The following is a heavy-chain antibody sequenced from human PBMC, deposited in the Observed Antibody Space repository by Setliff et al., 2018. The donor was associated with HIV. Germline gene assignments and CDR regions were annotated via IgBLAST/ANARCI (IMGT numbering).Heavy chain of an antibody. J-gene: IGHJ4*02. V-gene: IGHV1-2*06. CDR2: IFPNTGAT. D-gene: IGHD3-16*01. Sequence: ASVKVSCKSSGYPFTDYYIHWVRQAPGQGLEWLGQIFPNTGATKVAPKFQGRVTMTRDSSLNTVYLDLRRLRSDDTALYYCARIAYTYGIDEGAVAYSFWGQGTLVTVSS. CDR3: ARIAYTYGIDEGAVAYSF. CDR1: GYPFTDYY.